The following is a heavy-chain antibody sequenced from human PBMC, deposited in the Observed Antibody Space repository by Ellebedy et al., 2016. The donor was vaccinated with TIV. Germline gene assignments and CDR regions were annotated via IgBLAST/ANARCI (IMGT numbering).Heavy chain of an antibody. D-gene: IGHD3-3*01. J-gene: IGHJ4*02. Sequence: AASVKVSCKASGYTFTDYYIHWVRQAPGQGFEWMGWINPNSGDTNYAQKFQGRVTMTRDTSISTSYMDLSRLTSDDTAIYYCASPRVASDYWGQGTLVTVPS. V-gene: IGHV1-2*02. CDR1: GYTFTDYY. CDR2: INPNSGDT. CDR3: ASPRVASDY.